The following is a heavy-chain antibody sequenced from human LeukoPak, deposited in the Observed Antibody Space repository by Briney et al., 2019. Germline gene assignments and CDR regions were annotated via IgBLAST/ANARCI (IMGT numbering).Heavy chain of an antibody. J-gene: IGHJ5*02. CDR3: ARPGRYCSSTSCYSQLSFDP. CDR1: GYTFTRYY. CDR2: INPNSGGT. V-gene: IGHV1-2*02. Sequence: SVQVSCKATGYTFTRYYMHWVRQPPGQGLAWMGCINPNSGGTNFAENFQGSVDMNKATSISTAYMDLSTLRTDDTAVYYCARPGRYCSSTSCYSQLSFDPWGQGTLVTVSS. D-gene: IGHD2-2*02.